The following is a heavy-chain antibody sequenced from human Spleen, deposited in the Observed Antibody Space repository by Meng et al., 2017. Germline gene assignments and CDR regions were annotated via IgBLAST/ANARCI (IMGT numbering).Heavy chain of an antibody. CDR3: ARGLQWLDGNIDN. D-gene: IGHD6-19*01. Sequence: SETLSLTCTVSGGSISSSSYYWGWIRQPPGKGLEWIGSIYYSGSTYYNPSLKSRVTISVDTSKNQFSLKLSSVTAADTAVYYCARGLQWLDGNIDNWGQGTLVTVSS. CDR1: GGSISSSSYY. CDR2: IYYSGST. V-gene: IGHV4-39*07. J-gene: IGHJ4*02.